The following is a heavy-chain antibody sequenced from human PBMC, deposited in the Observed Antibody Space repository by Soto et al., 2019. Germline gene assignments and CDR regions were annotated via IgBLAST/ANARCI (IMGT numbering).Heavy chain of an antibody. V-gene: IGHV3-73*02. CDR1: GFTFSDTP. J-gene: IGHJ4*02. CDR3: TATREYNSPLFDY. CDR2: IRHKAKNYAT. Sequence: EVQLVESGGGLVQPGGSLKLSCAASGFTFSDTPMHWVRQASGKELEWVGRIRHKAKNYATEYVASVKGRFTISRDDSQNTAYLQMNSLKTEDTDVYYCTATREYNSPLFDYWGQGTLVTVSS. D-gene: IGHD1-20*01.